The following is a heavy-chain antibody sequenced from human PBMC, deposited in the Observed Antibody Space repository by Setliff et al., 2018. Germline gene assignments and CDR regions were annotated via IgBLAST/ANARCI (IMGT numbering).Heavy chain of an antibody. Sequence: GGSLRLSCSASGFTFRIYWMSWVRQVPGKGLEWVANIKGDDSERYYVDSVEGRFSISRDNAKNSLHLQMNSLRAEDTALFYCARAVTIFGVITPIYFYYMDVWGKGTTVTVSS. V-gene: IGHV3-7*01. CDR1: GFTFRIYW. CDR3: ARAVTIFGVITPIYFYYMDV. D-gene: IGHD3-3*01. J-gene: IGHJ6*03. CDR2: IKGDDSER.